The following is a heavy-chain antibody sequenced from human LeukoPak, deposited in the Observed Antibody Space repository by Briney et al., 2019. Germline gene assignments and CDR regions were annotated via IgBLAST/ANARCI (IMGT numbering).Heavy chain of an antibody. J-gene: IGHJ4*02. CDR2: IYSGGST. CDR1: GLTVTSYY. Sequence: PGGSLRLSCAASGLTVTSYYMSWVRQAPGKGLEWVSVIYSGGSTYYADSVKGRFTISRDNSKNTLYLQMNNLRAEDTAVYYCARVAFRSSSYISGIDYWGQGTLVTVSS. CDR3: ARVAFRSSSYISGIDY. V-gene: IGHV3-53*01. D-gene: IGHD1-20*01.